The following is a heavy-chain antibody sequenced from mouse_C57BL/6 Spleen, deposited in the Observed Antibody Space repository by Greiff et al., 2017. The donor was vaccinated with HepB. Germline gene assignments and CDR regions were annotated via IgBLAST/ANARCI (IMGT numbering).Heavy chain of an antibody. Sequence: QVQLQQSGPELVKPGASVKLSCKASGYTFTSYDINWVKQRPGQGLEWIGWIYPRDGSTKYNEKFKGKATLTVDTSSSTAYMELHSLTSEDSAVYFCARSRVITTPSRGFAYWGQGTLVTVSA. D-gene: IGHD1-1*01. V-gene: IGHV1-85*01. CDR2: IYPRDGST. CDR3: ARSRVITTPSRGFAY. J-gene: IGHJ3*01. CDR1: GYTFTSYD.